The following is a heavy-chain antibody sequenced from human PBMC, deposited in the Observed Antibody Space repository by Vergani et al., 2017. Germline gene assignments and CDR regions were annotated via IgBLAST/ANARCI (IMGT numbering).Heavy chain of an antibody. Sequence: EVQLVQSGAEVKKPGESLRISCKCSGYSFTSYWISWVRQMPGKGLEWMGRIDPSDSYTNYSPSFQGHVTISADKSISTDYLQWSSLKASDTAMYYCARRVTMVRGGNYYYYGMDVWGQGTTVTVSS. J-gene: IGHJ6*02. D-gene: IGHD3-10*01. CDR1: GYSFTSYW. CDR2: IDPSDSYT. V-gene: IGHV5-10-1*01. CDR3: ARRVTMVRGGNYYYYGMDV.